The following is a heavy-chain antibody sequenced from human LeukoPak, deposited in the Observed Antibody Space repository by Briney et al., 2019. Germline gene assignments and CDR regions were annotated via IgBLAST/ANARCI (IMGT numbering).Heavy chain of an antibody. Sequence: GGSLRLSCAVSGITLSNYGMTWVRQAPGKGLEWVAGISDSGGRTNYADSVKGRLTISRDNPKNPLYLQMNSLRAEDTAVYFCAKRGVVIRVILVGFHKEAYYFDSWGQGVLVTVSS. CDR3: AKRGVVIRVILVGFHKEAYYFDS. V-gene: IGHV3-23*01. CDR1: GITLSNYG. CDR2: ISDSGGRT. D-gene: IGHD3-22*01. J-gene: IGHJ4*02.